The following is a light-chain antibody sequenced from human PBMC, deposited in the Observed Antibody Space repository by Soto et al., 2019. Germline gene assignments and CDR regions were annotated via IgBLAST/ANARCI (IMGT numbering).Light chain of an antibody. V-gene: IGKV1-5*01. CDR2: DAS. CDR1: QTIRNW. J-gene: IGKJ1*01. CDR3: QHYYGYPWA. Sequence: DVHMTQSPSTLSASVGDRVTITCRASQTIRNWLAWYQQKPGKAPNLLIYDASSLEGGVPSRFGGSGSGTEFTLTISSLQPDDSATYYYQHYYGYPWAFGQGTKVEIK.